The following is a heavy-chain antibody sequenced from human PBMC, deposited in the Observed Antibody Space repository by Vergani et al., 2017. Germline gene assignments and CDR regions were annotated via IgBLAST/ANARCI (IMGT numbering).Heavy chain of an antibody. D-gene: IGHD6-19*01. CDR2: IIPILGIA. CDR3: ARVLLGAVAGYYYYGMDV. Sequence: QVQLVQSGAEVKKPGSSVKVSCKASGGTFSSYTISWVRQAPGQGLEWMGMIIPILGIANYAPKFQGRVTITADKSPSTAYMELSSLRSEDTAVYYCARVLLGAVAGYYYYGMDVWGQGTTVTVSS. V-gene: IGHV1-69*02. J-gene: IGHJ6*02. CDR1: GGTFSSYT.